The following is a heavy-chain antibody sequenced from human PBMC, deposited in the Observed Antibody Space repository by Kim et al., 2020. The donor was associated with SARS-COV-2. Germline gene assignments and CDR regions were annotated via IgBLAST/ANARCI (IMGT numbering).Heavy chain of an antibody. CDR2: IWYDGSNK. V-gene: IGHV3-33*01. CDR1: GFTFSSYG. Sequence: GGSLRLSCAASGFTFSSYGMHWVRQAPGKGLEWVAVIWYDGSNKYYADSVKGRFTISRDNSKNTLYLQMNSLRAEDTAVYYCARDGRQLENYYYYGMDVWGQGTTVTVSS. CDR3: ARDGRQLENYYYYGMDV. J-gene: IGHJ6*02. D-gene: IGHD3-3*01.